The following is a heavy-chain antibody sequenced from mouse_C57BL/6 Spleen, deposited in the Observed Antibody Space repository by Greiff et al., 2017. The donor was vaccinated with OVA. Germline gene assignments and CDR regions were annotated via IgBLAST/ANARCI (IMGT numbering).Heavy chain of an antibody. Sequence: EVMLVESVAELVRPGASVKLSCTASGFNIKNTYMHWVKQRPEQGLEWIGRIDPANGNTKYAPKFQGKATITADTSSNTAYLQLSSLTSEDTAIYYCARDTTVVAGGAMDYWGQGTSVTVSS. J-gene: IGHJ4*01. CDR3: ARDTTVVAGGAMDY. D-gene: IGHD1-1*01. CDR2: IDPANGNT. CDR1: GFNIKNTY. V-gene: IGHV14-3*01.